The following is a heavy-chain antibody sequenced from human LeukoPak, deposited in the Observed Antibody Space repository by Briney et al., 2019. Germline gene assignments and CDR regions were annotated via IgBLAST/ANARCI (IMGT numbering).Heavy chain of an antibody. CDR3: ARTLVVPAAPADAFDI. CDR1: GYSISSYY. D-gene: IGHD2-2*01. CDR2: IYYSGST. J-gene: IGHJ3*02. V-gene: IGHV4-59*01. Sequence: PSETLSLTCTVSGYSISSYYWSWIRQPPGKGLEWIGYIYYSGSTNYNPSLKSRVTISVDTSKNQFSLKLSSVTAADTAVYYCARTLVVPAAPADAFDIWGRGTMVTVSS.